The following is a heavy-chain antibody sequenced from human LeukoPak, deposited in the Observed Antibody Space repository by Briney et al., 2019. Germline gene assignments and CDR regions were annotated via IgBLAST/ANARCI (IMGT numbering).Heavy chain of an antibody. D-gene: IGHD6-6*01. CDR2: IYYSGST. V-gene: IGHV4-39*01. J-gene: IGHJ3*02. CDR1: GGSIISSNYY. Sequence: ASETLSHICTVSGGSIISSNYYWGWIRQPPGKGLEWIGSIYYSGSTYYNSSLKSRVTIFVDTSKNQFSLKLSSVTAADTAVYYCARHSSSYVSCTFEIWGQGTIGTVSS. CDR3: ARHSSSYVSCTFEI.